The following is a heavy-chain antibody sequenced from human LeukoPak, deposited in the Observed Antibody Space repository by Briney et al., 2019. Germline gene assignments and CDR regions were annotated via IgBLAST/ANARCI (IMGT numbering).Heavy chain of an antibody. CDR3: ARGATAMARRLDL. CDR1: GYSISSGYY. J-gene: IGHJ2*01. CDR2: IYHSGST. V-gene: IGHV4-38-2*01. D-gene: IGHD5-18*01. Sequence: SETLSLTCAVSGYSISSGYYWGWIRQPPGKGLEWIGSIYHSGSTYYNPPLKSRVTISVDTSKNQFSLKLSSVTAADTAVYYCARGATAMARRLDLWGRGTLVTVSS.